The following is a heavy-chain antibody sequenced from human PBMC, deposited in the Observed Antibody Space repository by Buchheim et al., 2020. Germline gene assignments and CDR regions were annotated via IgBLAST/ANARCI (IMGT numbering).Heavy chain of an antibody. CDR1: GFTFSSYG. V-gene: IGHV3-33*01. CDR2: IWYDGSNK. Sequence: QVQLVEPGGGVVQPGRSLRLSCAASGFTFSSYGMHWVRQAPGKGLEWVAVIWYDGSNKYYADSVKGRFTISRDNSKNTLYLQMNSLRAEDTAVYYCARGYSSGWYWYYGMDVWGQGTT. J-gene: IGHJ6*02. CDR3: ARGYSSGWYWYYGMDV. D-gene: IGHD6-19*01.